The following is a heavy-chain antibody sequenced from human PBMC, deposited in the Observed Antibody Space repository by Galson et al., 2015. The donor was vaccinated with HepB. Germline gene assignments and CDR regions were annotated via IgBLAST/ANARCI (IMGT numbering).Heavy chain of an antibody. CDR3: GRGWGRGPPLGS. D-gene: IGHD7-27*01. Sequence: TLSLTCAVYGGSFSNNYWNWIRQSPGKGLEWIGEINHRGVTNYRPSLKSRVTISVDTSKNQFSLRLSSVTAADTAVYYCGRGWGRGPPLGSWGQGTLVTVSS. CDR2: INHRGVT. J-gene: IGHJ5*02. CDR1: GGSFSNNY. V-gene: IGHV4-34*01.